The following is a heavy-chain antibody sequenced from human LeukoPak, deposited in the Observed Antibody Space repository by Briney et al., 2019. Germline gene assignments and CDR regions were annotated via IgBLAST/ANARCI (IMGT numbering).Heavy chain of an antibody. CDR2: INPSGGST. CDR1: GYAFTRHY. J-gene: IGHJ4*02. CDR3: ARGDSSGYYYAPYFDY. Sequence: ASVKVSCKASGYAFTRHYMHWVRQAPGQGLEWMGLINPSGGSTSYAQKFQGRVTMTRDMATSTVYMELSSLRSEDTAVYYCARGDSSGYYYAPYFDYWGQGTLVTVYS. V-gene: IGHV1-46*01. D-gene: IGHD3-22*01.